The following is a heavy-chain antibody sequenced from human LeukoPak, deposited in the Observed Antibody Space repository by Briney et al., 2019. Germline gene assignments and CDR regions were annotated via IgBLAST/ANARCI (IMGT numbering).Heavy chain of an antibody. Sequence: SETLSLTCAVYGGSFSGYYWSWIRQPPGKGLGWIGEINHSGSTNYNPSLKSRVTISVDTSKNQFSLKLSSVTAADTAVYYCARGRSSSRSIDYWGQGTLVTVSS. CDR1: GGSFSGYY. V-gene: IGHV4-34*01. J-gene: IGHJ4*02. CDR3: ARGRSSSRSIDY. CDR2: INHSGST. D-gene: IGHD6-6*01.